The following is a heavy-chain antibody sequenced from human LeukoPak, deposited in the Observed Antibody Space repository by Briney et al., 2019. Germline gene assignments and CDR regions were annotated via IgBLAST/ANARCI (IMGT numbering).Heavy chain of an antibody. J-gene: IGHJ4*02. CDR3: ARLVGSPTRAPIFDY. CDR2: ISYSGSP. Sequence: SETLSLTCTVSGASISSYYWSWIRQPPGKGLEWIGYISYSGSPNYNPSLKSRVTISVDTSKNQFSLKLSSVTAADTAVYYCARLVGSPTRAPIFDYWGQGTLVTVSS. V-gene: IGHV4-59*08. CDR1: GASISSYY. D-gene: IGHD3-10*01.